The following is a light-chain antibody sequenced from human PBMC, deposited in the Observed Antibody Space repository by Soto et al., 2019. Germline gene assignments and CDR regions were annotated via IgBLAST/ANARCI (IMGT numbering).Light chain of an antibody. J-gene: IGKJ1*01. CDR2: DAS. Sequence: DIEMTQSPATLSASIGDRVTITCRASQSINNWLDWYQQKPGKAPTLLIYDASSLESGVASRFSGSGSGTEFTLTISILQRDAVAFYYCQQYQTYSSPWTFGQGTKVDIK. CDR3: QQYQTYSSPWT. V-gene: IGKV1-5*01. CDR1: QSINNW.